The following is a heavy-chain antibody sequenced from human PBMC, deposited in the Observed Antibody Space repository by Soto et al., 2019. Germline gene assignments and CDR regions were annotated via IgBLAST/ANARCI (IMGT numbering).Heavy chain of an antibody. CDR2: INWNGGST. V-gene: IGHV3-20*01. CDR1: GFTFDDYG. D-gene: IGHD3-16*02. CDR3: ARDLEIWGSYRPLAFDI. Sequence: GGSLRLSCAASGFTFDDYGMSWVRQAPGKGLEWVSGINWNGGSTGYADSVKGRFTISRDNAKNSLYLQMNSLRAEDTALYHCARDLEIWGSYRPLAFDIWGQGTMVTVSS. J-gene: IGHJ3*02.